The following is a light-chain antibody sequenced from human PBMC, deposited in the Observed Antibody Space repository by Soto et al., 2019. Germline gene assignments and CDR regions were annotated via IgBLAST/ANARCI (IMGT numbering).Light chain of an antibody. V-gene: IGKV3-15*01. CDR2: YAS. CDR1: QSVGNN. Sequence: EIIMTQSPATVSVSPGERAILSCWASQSVGNNLAWYQQKPGQVPRLLIYYASTRATGIPARFSGSGSGTEFTLTISSLQSEDFALYYCQQYNDWPPITFGQGTRLEIK. J-gene: IGKJ5*01. CDR3: QQYNDWPPIT.